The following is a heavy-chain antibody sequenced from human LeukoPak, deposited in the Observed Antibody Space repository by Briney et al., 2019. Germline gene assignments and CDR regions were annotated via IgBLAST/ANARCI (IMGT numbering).Heavy chain of an antibody. CDR3: ARDLAGYSYGYADY. CDR1: GFTFGDHS. CDR2: IREDGSEK. D-gene: IGHD5-18*01. J-gene: IGHJ4*02. V-gene: IGHV3-7*01. Sequence: GGSLRLSCAASGFTFGDHSMSWVRQAPGKGLEWVANIREDGSEKYYVGSVQGRFTISRDNVKNSLYLQMNSLRAEDTAVYYCARDLAGYSYGYADYWGQGTLVTVSS.